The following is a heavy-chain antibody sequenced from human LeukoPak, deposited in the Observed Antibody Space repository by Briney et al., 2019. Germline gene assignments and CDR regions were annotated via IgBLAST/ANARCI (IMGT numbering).Heavy chain of an antibody. CDR1: GFSFSNYG. CDR3: ARDPNNGAIAGFY. J-gene: IGHJ4*02. CDR2: IKQEGSEK. V-gene: IGHV3-7*05. Sequence: GGSLRLSCVASGFSFSNYGMSWVRQAPGKGLEWVANIKQEGSEKYYADSVKDRFTISRDNAKNSLYLQMNSLRAEDTAVYYCARDPNNGAIAGFYWGQGTVVTVSS. D-gene: IGHD6-19*01.